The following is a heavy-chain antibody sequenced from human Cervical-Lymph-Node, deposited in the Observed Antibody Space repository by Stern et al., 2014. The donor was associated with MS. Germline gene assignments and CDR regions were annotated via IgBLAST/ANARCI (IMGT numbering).Heavy chain of an antibody. V-gene: IGHV7-4-1*02. D-gene: IGHD3-16*01. Sequence: QVQLVQSGSELKKPGASVKVSCKASGYIFTNYAVNWVRQAPGRGLEWMGRINTYNSTYAQGFTGRFVFSLDTSVNTAYLQINSLKAEDTATYYCAIHSYVRFFDHWGQGTLVTVSS. J-gene: IGHJ4*02. CDR2: INTYNS. CDR3: AIHSYVRFFDH. CDR1: GYIFTNYA.